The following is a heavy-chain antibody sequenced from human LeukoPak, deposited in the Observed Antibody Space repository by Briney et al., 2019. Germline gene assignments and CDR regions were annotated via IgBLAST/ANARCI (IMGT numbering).Heavy chain of an antibody. D-gene: IGHD2-2*02. V-gene: IGHV1-2*02. CDR1: GYTFTSYG. CDR2: INPNSGGT. Sequence: ASVKVSCKASGYTFTSYGISWVRQAPGQGLEWMGWINPNSGGTNYAQKFQGRVTMTRDTSISTAYMELSRLRSDDTAVYYCARERDIVVVPAAITRWFDPWGQGTLVTVSS. CDR3: ARERDIVVVPAAITRWFDP. J-gene: IGHJ5*02.